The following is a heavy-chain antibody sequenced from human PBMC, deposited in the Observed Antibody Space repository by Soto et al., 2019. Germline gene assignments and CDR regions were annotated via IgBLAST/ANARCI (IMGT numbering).Heavy chain of an antibody. Sequence: ASVKVSCKASGGTFSTYSITWVRQAPGQGLEWMGGIIPIFATTTYAQKFQGRVTITADESTSTAYMELSSLRSEDTAVYYCARAPPTCTGGVCISGLAIWGQGTMVTVSS. J-gene: IGHJ3*02. CDR2: IIPIFATT. CDR3: ARAPPTCTGGVCISGLAI. CDR1: GGTFSTYS. D-gene: IGHD2-8*02. V-gene: IGHV1-69*13.